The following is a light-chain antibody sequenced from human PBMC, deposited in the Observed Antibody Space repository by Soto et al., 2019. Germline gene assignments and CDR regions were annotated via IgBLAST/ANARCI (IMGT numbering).Light chain of an antibody. CDR2: DAS. J-gene: IGKJ5*01. CDR1: QSVSSY. Sequence: IVLTQSTATLYLSAGARATLSCRASQSVSSYLAWYQQKPGQAPRLLIYDASSRATGIPARFSGSGSETDFTLTSSSLEPEEFAVYFCQQRSNSITFGQGTRVEIK. V-gene: IGKV3-11*01. CDR3: QQRSNSIT.